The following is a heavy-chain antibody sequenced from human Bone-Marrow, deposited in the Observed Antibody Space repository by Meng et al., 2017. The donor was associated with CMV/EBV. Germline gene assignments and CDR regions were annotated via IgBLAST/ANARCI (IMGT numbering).Heavy chain of an antibody. Sequence: LSLTCAASGFTFSSYAMSWVRQAPGKGLEWVSAISGSGGSTYYADSVKGRFTISRDNSKNTLYLQMNSLRAEDTAVYYCAKDFWSGYNYYYYGMDVWGQGTTVTVSS. J-gene: IGHJ6*02. CDR1: GFTFSSYA. CDR3: AKDFWSGYNYYYYGMDV. CDR2: ISGSGGST. D-gene: IGHD3-3*01. V-gene: IGHV3-23*01.